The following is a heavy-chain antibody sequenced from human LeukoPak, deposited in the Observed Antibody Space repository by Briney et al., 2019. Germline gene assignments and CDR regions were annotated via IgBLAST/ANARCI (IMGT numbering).Heavy chain of an antibody. V-gene: IGHV1-8*03. CDR3: ARGRGSSWPGNY. J-gene: IGHJ4*02. CDR2: MNPNSGNT. Sequence: ASVKASCKASGYTFTSYDINWVRQATGQGLEWMGWMNPNSGNTGYAQKFQGRVTITRNTSISTAYMELSSLRSEDTAVYYCARGRGSSWPGNYWGQGTLVTVS. D-gene: IGHD6-13*01. CDR1: GYTFTSYD.